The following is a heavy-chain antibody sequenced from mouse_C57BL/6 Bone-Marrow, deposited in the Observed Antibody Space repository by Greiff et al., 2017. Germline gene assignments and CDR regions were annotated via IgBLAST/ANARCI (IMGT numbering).Heavy chain of an antibody. Sequence: VQVVESGPELVKPGASVKISCKASGYAFSSSWMNWVKQRPGKGLEWIGRIYPGDGDTNYNGKFKGKATLTADKSSSTAYLQLSSLTSEDSAVYFCAIYIYYGYYFDYWGQGTTLTVSS. CDR2: IYPGDGDT. CDR3: AIYIYYGYYFDY. CDR1: GYAFSSSW. V-gene: IGHV1-82*01. J-gene: IGHJ2*01. D-gene: IGHD2-2*01.